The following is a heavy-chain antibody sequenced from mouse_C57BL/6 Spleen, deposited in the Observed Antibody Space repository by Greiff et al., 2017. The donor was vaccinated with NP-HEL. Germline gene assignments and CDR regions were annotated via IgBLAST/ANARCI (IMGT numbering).Heavy chain of an antibody. V-gene: IGHV5-9-1*02. CDR3: TRDPYCSNYDGAMDC. CDR1: GFTFSSYA. CDR2: ISSGGDYI. D-gene: IGHD2-5*01. Sequence: EVQLVESGEGLVKPGGSLKLSCAASGFTFSSYAMSWVRQTPEKRLEWVAYISSGGDYIYYAGPVKGRFTISRDTARHTLYLQMSSLKSEDTARYYCTRDPYCSNYDGAMDCWGQGASVTVA. J-gene: IGHJ4*01.